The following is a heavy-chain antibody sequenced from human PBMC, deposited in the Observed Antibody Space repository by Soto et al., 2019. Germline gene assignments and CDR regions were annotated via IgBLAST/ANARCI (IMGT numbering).Heavy chain of an antibody. CDR1: GFSLSNARMG. D-gene: IGHD5-12*01. CDR3: ALSRTTEVVRGYELDDY. J-gene: IGHJ4*02. Sequence: SGPTLVNPTETLRLTCTVSGFSLSNARMGVSWIRQPPGKALEWLAHIFSNDEKSYSTSLKSRLTISKDTSKSQVVLTMTNMEPVDTPTYSWALSRTTEVVRGYELDDYWGQETRVTVSS. CDR2: IFSNDEK. V-gene: IGHV2-26*01.